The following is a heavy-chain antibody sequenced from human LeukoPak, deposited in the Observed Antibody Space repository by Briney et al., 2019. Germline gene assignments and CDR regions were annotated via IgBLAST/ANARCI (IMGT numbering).Heavy chain of an antibody. CDR2: IYPGDSDT. V-gene: IGHV5-51*01. D-gene: IGHD1-26*01. CDR3: ARHGRGGGATLGGWFDS. J-gene: IGHJ5*01. CDR1: GYTFTSNW. Sequence: GESLQISCKGSGYTFTSNWIGWVRQMPGKGLEWMGIIYPGDSDTRYSPSFQGQVTISADKSITTAYLQWSSLRTSDTAMYYCARHGRGGGATLGGWFDSWGQGTLVTVSS.